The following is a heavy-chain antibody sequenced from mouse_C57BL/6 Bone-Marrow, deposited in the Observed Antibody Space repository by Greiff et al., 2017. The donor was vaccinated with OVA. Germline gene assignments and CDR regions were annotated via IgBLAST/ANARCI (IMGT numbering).Heavy chain of an antibody. D-gene: IGHD2-10*01. CDR2: ISSGGDYI. J-gene: IGHJ4*01. CDR3: TRRGLPYYAMDY. Sequence: EVHLVESGEGLVKPGGSLKLSCAASGFTFSSYAMSWVRQTPEKRLEWVAYISSGGDYIYYADTVKGRFTISRDNARNTLYLQMSSLKSEDTAMYYCTRRGLPYYAMDYWGQGTSVTVSS. CDR1: GFTFSSYA. V-gene: IGHV5-9-1*02.